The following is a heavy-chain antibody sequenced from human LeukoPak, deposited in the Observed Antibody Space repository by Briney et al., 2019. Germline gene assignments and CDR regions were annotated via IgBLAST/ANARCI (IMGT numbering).Heavy chain of an antibody. D-gene: IGHD5-18*01. CDR1: GFTFTDYE. V-gene: IGHV3-48*03. Sequence: GGSLRLSCVATGFTFTDYEINWVRQAPGKGLEWVAHISTNGDVINYANSVKGRFTISRDNAKNSLYLQMNSLRAEDTAVYSCARDKTRGLGYSYSKSGNYFDYWGQGTLVTVSS. CDR3: ARDKTRGLGYSYSKSGNYFDY. J-gene: IGHJ4*02. CDR2: ISTNGDVI.